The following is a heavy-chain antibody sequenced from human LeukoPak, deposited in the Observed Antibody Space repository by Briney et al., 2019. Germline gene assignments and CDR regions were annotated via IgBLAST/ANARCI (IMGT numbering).Heavy chain of an antibody. D-gene: IGHD3-22*01. J-gene: IGHJ4*02. CDR2: IYYTGST. CDR1: GGSISSGDHH. CDR3: ASRIRHYYDSSGFDY. Sequence: MSSETLSLTCSVSGGSISSGDHHWSWIRQPPGEGLQWIGYIYYTGSTYYNSSLKMRVTISVDTSNTQFSLKLSSVTAADTAVYYCASRIRHYYDSSGFDYWGQGTLVTVSS. V-gene: IGHV4-30-4*01.